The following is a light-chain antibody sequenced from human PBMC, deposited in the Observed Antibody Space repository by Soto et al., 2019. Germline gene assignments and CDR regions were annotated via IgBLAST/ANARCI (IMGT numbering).Light chain of an antibody. V-gene: IGKV2-30*01. CDR2: EVS. J-gene: IGKJ1*01. CDR3: MQGSYWPRT. Sequence: VMTQSPLSLPVTLGQPASISCRSSQSLLYTDGNTYLSWFQQRPGQSPRRLIYEVSNRDCGVPDRFSGSGSGTDFTLKISRVEAEDVGVYYCMQGSYWPRTFGQGTKVELK. CDR1: QSLLYTDGNTY.